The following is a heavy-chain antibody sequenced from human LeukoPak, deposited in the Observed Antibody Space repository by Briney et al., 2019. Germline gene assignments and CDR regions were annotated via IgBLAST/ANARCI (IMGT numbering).Heavy chain of an antibody. J-gene: IGHJ4*02. CDR2: IYHSGST. Sequence: SETLSLTCAVSGYSISSGYYWGWIRQPPGKGLEWIGSIYHSGSTYYNPSLKSRVTISVDTSKNQFSLKLSSVTAAGTAVYYCARAGYSGYDTPLEYDYWGQGTLVTVSS. CDR3: ARAGYSGYDTPLEYDY. V-gene: IGHV4-38-2*01. D-gene: IGHD5-12*01. CDR1: GYSISSGYY.